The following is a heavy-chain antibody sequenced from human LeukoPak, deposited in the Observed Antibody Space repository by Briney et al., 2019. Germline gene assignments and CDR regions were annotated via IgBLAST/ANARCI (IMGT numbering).Heavy chain of an antibody. D-gene: IGHD3-22*01. V-gene: IGHV3-21*01. CDR2: ISSSSSYI. CDR1: GFTFRIFG. J-gene: IGHJ4*02. CDR3: ARTGYDSSGYYSDY. Sequence: GGSLRLSCAASGFTFRIFGLNWVRQAPGKGLEWVSSISSSSSYIYYVDSVKGRFTISRDNAKNSLFLQMNSLRAEDTAMYYCARTGYDSSGYYSDYWGQGTLVTVSS.